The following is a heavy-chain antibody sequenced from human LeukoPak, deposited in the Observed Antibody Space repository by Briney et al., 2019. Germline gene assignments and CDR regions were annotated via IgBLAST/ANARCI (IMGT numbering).Heavy chain of an antibody. CDR1: GGSISSSSYY. D-gene: IGHD6-13*01. J-gene: IGHJ4*02. Sequence: ASETLSLTCTVSGGSISSSSYYWGWIRQPPGKGLEWIGSIYYSGSTYYNPSLKSRVTISVDTSKNQFSLKLSSVTAADTAVYYCARLDAAAGHDYWGQGTLVTVSS. V-gene: IGHV4-39*01. CDR3: ARLDAAAGHDY. CDR2: IYYSGST.